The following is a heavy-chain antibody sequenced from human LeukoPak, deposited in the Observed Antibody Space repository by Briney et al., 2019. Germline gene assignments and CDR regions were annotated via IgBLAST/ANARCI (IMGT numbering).Heavy chain of an antibody. D-gene: IGHD6-13*01. CDR3: ARQGRAAAGSGGDAFDI. CDR2: IYPGDSDT. V-gene: IGHV5-51*01. CDR1: GYSFTSYW. J-gene: IGHJ3*02. Sequence: GESLKTSCKGSGYSFTSYWIGWVRQMPGKGLEWMGIIYPGDSDTRYSPSFQGQVTISADKSISTAYLQWSSLKASDTAMYYCARQGRAAAGSGGDAFDIWGQGTMVTVSS.